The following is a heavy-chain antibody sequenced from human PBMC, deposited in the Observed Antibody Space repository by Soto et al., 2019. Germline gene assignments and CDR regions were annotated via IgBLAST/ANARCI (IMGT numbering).Heavy chain of an antibody. J-gene: IGHJ6*02. CDR3: AKRLSGLKLWSGYDWNYYYYGMDV. CDR1: GFTFSSYA. D-gene: IGHD5-12*01. CDR2: ISGSGGST. V-gene: IGHV3-23*01. Sequence: EVQLLESGGGLVQPGGSLRLSCAASGFTFSSYAMSWVRQAPGKGLEWVSAISGSGGSTYYADSVKGRFTISRDNSKKTLNLQMNSLRDEDTDGYYCAKRLSGLKLWSGYDWNYYYYGMDVCCQGTTVTGSS.